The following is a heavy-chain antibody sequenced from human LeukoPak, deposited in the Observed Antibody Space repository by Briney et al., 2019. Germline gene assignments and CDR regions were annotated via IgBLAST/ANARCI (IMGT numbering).Heavy chain of an antibody. CDR2: IKQDGSEK. Sequence: GGSLRLSCAASGFTFSSCWMSWVRQAPGKGLEWVANIKQDGSEKYYVDSVKGRFTISRDNAKNSLYLQMNSLRAEDTAVYYCARHRTWYSSSRRHYYYGMDVWGQGTTVTVSS. V-gene: IGHV3-7*01. CDR3: ARHRTWYSSSRRHYYYGMDV. D-gene: IGHD6-13*01. J-gene: IGHJ6*02. CDR1: GFTFSSCW.